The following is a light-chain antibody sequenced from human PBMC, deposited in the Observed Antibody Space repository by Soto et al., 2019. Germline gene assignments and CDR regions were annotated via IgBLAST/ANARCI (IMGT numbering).Light chain of an antibody. Sequence: DIHLTQSPSFLSASVGYRATITCRPSQAVPNNMAWYQQKPGKPPKLLIYEESTLHSGVPSRFSGRKSGTQFTLTIDSLQPEDFATYYCQQVKTYPRTFGGGTKGDIK. V-gene: IGKV1-9*01. J-gene: IGKJ4*01. CDR3: QQVKTYPRT. CDR1: QAVPNN. CDR2: EES.